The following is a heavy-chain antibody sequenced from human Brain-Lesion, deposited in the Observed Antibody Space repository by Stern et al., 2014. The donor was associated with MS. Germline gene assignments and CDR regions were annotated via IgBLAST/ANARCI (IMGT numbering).Heavy chain of an antibody. D-gene: IGHD3-10*01. CDR1: GFTFSNSW. V-gene: IGHV3-74*02. CDR3: TILSGPYDH. Sequence: EVQLVESGGGLVQPGGSLRLSCAASGFTFSNSWMHWVRQAPGKGLVWVSRINRDGSTTTYADSVKGRFTISRDNAKNTLYLQMSSLRAEDTAVYYCTILSGPYDHWGQGTLVNVSS. J-gene: IGHJ4*02. CDR2: INRDGSTT.